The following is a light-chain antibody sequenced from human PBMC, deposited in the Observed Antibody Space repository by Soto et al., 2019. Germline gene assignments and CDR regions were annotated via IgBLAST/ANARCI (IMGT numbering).Light chain of an antibody. J-gene: IGKJ3*01. V-gene: IGKV1-5*03. CDR1: QSISSW. CDR3: QKYNSAPRT. CDR2: KAS. Sequence: DIKMTQSPSTLFASVGDRVTITCRASQSISSWLAWYQQKPGKAPKLLIYKASSLESGVPSRFSGSGSGTDFTLTISSLQPEDVATYYCQKYNSAPRTFGPGAKVDI.